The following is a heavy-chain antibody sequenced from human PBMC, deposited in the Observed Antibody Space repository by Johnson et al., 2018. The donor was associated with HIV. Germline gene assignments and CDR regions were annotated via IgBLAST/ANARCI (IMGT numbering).Heavy chain of an antibody. D-gene: IGHD1-26*01. V-gene: IGHV3-30*04. CDR2: ISYDGSEK. CDR1: GFTFSSYA. J-gene: IGHJ3*02. CDR3: ARAVGAGGI. Sequence: VQLVESGGGVVQPGRSLRLSCAASGFTFSSYAMHWVRQAPGKGLEWVAVISYDGSEKYFADSVKGRFTISRDNSKNSLYLQMNSLRAEDTAVYYCARAVGAGGIWGQGTMVTVSS.